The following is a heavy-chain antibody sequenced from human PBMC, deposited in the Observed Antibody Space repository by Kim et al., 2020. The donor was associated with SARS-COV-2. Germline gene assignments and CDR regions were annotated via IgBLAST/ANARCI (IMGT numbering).Heavy chain of an antibody. CDR2: IYYSGST. V-gene: IGHV4-31*03. CDR1: GGSISSGGYY. Sequence: SETLSLTCTVSGGSISSGGYYWSWIRQHPGKGLEWIGYIYYSGSTYYNPSLKSRVTISVDTSKNQFSLKLSSVTAADTAVYYCARVPSKGLRDSEHYWGQGTLVTVSS. D-gene: IGHD5-12*01. J-gene: IGHJ4*02. CDR3: ARVPSKGLRDSEHY.